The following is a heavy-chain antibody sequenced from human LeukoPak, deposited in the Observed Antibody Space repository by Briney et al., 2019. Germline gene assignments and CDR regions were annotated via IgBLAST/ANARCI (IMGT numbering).Heavy chain of an antibody. Sequence: SETLSLTCAVNGGSFSGYYWSWIRQPLGKGLEWIGEINHSGSTNYNPSLKSRVTISVDTSKNQFSLKLSSVTAADTAVYYCARGRVVRGVMAYWGQGTLVTVSS. V-gene: IGHV4-34*01. CDR3: ARGRVVRGVMAY. J-gene: IGHJ4*02. CDR1: GGSFSGYY. CDR2: INHSGST. D-gene: IGHD3-10*01.